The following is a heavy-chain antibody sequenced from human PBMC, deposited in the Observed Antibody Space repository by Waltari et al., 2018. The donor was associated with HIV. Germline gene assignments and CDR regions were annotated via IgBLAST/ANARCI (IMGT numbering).Heavy chain of an antibody. Sequence: QVRLQQSGPGLMKTSQTLSLTCEIFKDSLSSPTAAWKWVRWSPSRGLEWLGKTYFRAEWRFEYARVVKSRLSISVDISKNQFSLHLTSLFPADTATYYCVRDSFGFDIWGQG. CDR3: VRDSFGFDI. V-gene: IGHV6-1*01. CDR1: KDSLSSPTAA. J-gene: IGHJ5*02. CDR2: TYFRAEWRF. D-gene: IGHD3-10*01.